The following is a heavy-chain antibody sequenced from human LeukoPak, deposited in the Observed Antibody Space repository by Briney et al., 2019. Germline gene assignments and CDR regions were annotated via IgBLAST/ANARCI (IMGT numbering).Heavy chain of an antibody. Sequence: ASVKVSCKASGYTFSGYYIHWVRQAPGQGFEWMGWINPNSGGTKYAQNFQGRVTMTRDTSISTAYMGLSRLRSDDTAVYYCAKGRVVAGSKSLTYHWFDPWGQGTLVTVSS. CDR3: AKGRVVAGSKSLTYHWFDP. CDR1: GYTFSGYY. CDR2: INPNSGGT. D-gene: IGHD6-19*01. J-gene: IGHJ5*02. V-gene: IGHV1-2*02.